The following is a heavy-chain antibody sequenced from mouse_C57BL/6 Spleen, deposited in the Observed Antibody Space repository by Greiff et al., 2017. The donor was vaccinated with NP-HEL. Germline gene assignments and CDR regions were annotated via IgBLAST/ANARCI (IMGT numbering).Heavy chain of an antibody. J-gene: IGHJ2*01. D-gene: IGHD1-1*01. CDR2: INPNNGGT. Sequence: VQLKQSGPELVKPGASVKISCKASGYTFTDYYMNWVKQSHGKSLEWIGDINPNNGGTSYNQKFKGKATLTVDKSSSTAYMELRSLTSEDSAVYYCARCPYYYGPFDYWGQGTTLTVSS. V-gene: IGHV1-26*01. CDR1: GYTFTDYY. CDR3: ARCPYYYGPFDY.